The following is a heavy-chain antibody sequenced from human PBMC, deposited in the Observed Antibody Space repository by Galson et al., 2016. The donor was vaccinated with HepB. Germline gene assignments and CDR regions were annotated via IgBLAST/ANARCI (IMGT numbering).Heavy chain of an antibody. V-gene: IGHV1-8*01. D-gene: IGHD2-15*01. J-gene: IGHJ4*02. CDR1: GYTFTDYD. CDR3: ARGRYYSGGICYFSPLHY. Sequence: SVKVSCKASGYTFTDYDINWVRQATGQGLEWMGWMNPNSGNTGYAQKFQGRVTMTGNTSTSTVYMELSSLRSEDTAVYFCARGRYYSGGICYFSPLHYWGQGTLVTVSS. CDR2: MNPNSGNT.